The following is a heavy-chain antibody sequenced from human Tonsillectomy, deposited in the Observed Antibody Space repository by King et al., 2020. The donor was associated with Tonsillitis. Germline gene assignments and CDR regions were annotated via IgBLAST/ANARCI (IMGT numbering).Heavy chain of an antibody. V-gene: IGHV1-2*02. D-gene: IGHD7-27*01. CDR3: ASFLTGEGY. J-gene: IGHJ4*02. CDR2: INPNSGGT. CDR1: GYTFTGYY. Sequence: QLVQSGAEVKKPGASVKVSCKASGYTFTGYYMHLVRQTPGQGLEWMGWINPNSGGTNYHQKFQCTSTMTRDTSISTAYMELSRLRSDDTAGYYCASFLTGEGYWGQGTLVTVSS.